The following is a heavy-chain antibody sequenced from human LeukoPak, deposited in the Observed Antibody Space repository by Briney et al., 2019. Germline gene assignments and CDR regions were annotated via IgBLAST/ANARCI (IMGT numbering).Heavy chain of an antibody. V-gene: IGHV4-34*01. CDR2: IYHSGST. J-gene: IGHJ5*02. D-gene: IGHD3-9*01. CDR1: GGSFSGYY. CDR3: ARHSGSKLRYFDWLGTLTEFDP. Sequence: PSETLSLTCAVYGGSFSGYYWSWIRQPPGKGLEWIGEIYHSGSTNYNPSLKSRVTISVDKSKNQFSLKLSSVTAADTAVYYCARHSGSKLRYFDWLGTLTEFDPWGQGTLVTVSS.